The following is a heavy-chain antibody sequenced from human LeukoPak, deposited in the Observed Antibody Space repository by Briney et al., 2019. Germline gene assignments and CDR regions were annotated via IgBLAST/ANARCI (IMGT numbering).Heavy chain of an antibody. J-gene: IGHJ4*02. CDR2: IYSGGST. Sequence: GGSLRLSCAASGFTVSSNYMSWVRQAPGKGLEWVSVIYSGGSTYYADSVKGRFTISRDNSKNTLYLQMNSLRADDTAVYYCASPAFGGLATRGAFDYWGQGTLVTVSS. D-gene: IGHD3-10*01. CDR3: ASPAFGGLATRGAFDY. CDR1: GFTVSSNY. V-gene: IGHV3-53*01.